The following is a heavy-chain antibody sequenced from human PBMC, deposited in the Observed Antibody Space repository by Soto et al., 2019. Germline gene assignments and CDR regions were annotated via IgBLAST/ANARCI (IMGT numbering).Heavy chain of an antibody. V-gene: IGHV3-15*01. CDR2: IKSKTDGGTT. D-gene: IGHD3-22*01. CDR3: PTAWVGDYYDSSGSPYYYGMDV. J-gene: IGHJ6*02. CDR1: GFTFSNAW. Sequence: GGSLRLSCAASGFTFSNAWMSWVSQAPGKGLEWVGRIKSKTDGGTTDYAAPVKGRFTISRDDSKNTLYLQMNSLKTEDTAVYYCPTAWVGDYYDSSGSPYYYGMDVWGQGTPVTVSS.